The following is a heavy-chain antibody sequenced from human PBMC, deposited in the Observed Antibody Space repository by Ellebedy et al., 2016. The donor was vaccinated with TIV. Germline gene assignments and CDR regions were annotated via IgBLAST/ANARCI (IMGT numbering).Heavy chain of an antibody. J-gene: IGHJ6*02. CDR1: GGTFSSYA. Sequence: AASVKVSCKASGGTFSSYAISWVRQAPGQGLEWMGGIIPIFGTANYAQKFQGRVTITADESTSTAYMELSSLRSEDTAVYYCASPHMVRGVIPHYYGMDVWGQGTTVTVSS. CDR2: IIPIFGTA. D-gene: IGHD3-10*01. V-gene: IGHV1-69*13. CDR3: ASPHMVRGVIPHYYGMDV.